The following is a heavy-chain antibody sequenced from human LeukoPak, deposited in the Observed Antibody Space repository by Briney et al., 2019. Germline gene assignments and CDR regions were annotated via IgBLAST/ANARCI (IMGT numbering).Heavy chain of an antibody. CDR3: ARAPEGYCSGGSCYSGLSAFDI. CDR2: IYHSGGT. J-gene: IGHJ3*02. V-gene: IGHV4-4*02. CDR1: GGAISSSNW. D-gene: IGHD2-15*01. Sequence: SETLSLTCAVSGGAISSSNWWGWGRQPPGEGLGWVGGIYHSGGTNYNPSLKSRVTISVDKSKNQFSLKLSSVTAADTAVYYCARAPEGYCSGGSCYSGLSAFDIWGQGTMVTVSS.